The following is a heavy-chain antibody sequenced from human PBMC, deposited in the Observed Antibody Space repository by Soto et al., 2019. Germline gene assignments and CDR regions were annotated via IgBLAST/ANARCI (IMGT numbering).Heavy chain of an antibody. V-gene: IGHV1-46*03. CDR2: INPSGGST. J-gene: IGHJ6*03. D-gene: IGHD3-9*01. Sequence: GASVKVSCKASGYTFTSYYMHWVRQAPGQGLEWMGIINPSGGSTSYAQKFQGRVTMTRDTSTRTVYMELSSLRSEDTAVYYCARDFIYDILSGNRDFRLYYYYYMDVSGKGTTVTVSS. CDR3: ARDFIYDILSGNRDFRLYYYYYMDV. CDR1: GYTFTSYY.